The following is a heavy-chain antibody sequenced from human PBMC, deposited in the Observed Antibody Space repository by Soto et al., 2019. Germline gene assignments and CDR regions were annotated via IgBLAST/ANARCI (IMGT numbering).Heavy chain of an antibody. CDR3: AGSTVTTDY. CDR1: GGSFSGYY. J-gene: IGHJ4*02. D-gene: IGHD4-17*01. Sequence: PSETLSLTCAVYGGSFSGYYWSWIRQPPGKGLEWIGEINHSGSTNYNPSLKSRVTISVDTSKNQFSLKLSSVTAADTAVYYCAGSTVTTDYWGQGTLVTVSS. V-gene: IGHV4-34*01. CDR2: INHSGST.